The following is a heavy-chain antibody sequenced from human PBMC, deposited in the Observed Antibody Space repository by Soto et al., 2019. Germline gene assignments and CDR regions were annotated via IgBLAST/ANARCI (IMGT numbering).Heavy chain of an antibody. Sequence: SETLSLTCTVSGGSISRGDYYWSWIRQPPGKGLEWIGYIYYSGSTYYNPSLKSRVTISVDTSKNQFSLKLSSVTAADTAVYYCARYNWNDGSPYYFDYWGQGTLVTVSS. V-gene: IGHV4-30-4*01. CDR3: ARYNWNDGSPYYFDY. J-gene: IGHJ4*02. CDR1: GGSISRGDYY. CDR2: IYYSGST. D-gene: IGHD1-1*01.